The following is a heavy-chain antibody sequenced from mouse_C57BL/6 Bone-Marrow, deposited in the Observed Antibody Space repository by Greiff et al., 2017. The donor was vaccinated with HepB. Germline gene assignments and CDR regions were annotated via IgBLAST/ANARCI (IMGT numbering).Heavy chain of an antibody. CDR1: GYTFTSYG. Sequence: QVQLQQSGAELARPGASVKLSCKASGYTFTSYGISWVKQRTGQGLEWIGEIYPRSGNTYYNEKFKGKATLTADKSSSTAYMELRSLTSEDSAVYFCARRDFNYGSSYGYFDVWGTGTTVTVSS. V-gene: IGHV1-81*01. D-gene: IGHD1-1*01. CDR3: ARRDFNYGSSYGYFDV. CDR2: IYPRSGNT. J-gene: IGHJ1*03.